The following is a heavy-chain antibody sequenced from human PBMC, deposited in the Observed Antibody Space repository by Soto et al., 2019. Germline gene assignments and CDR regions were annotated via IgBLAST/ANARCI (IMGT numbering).Heavy chain of an antibody. V-gene: IGHV3-30*18. D-gene: IGHD5-12*01. Sequence: GGSLSLSCAASGFPFSSYVMHWVRQAPGKGLEWVAVISYDGSNKYYADSVKGRFTISRDNSKNTLYLQMNSLRAEDTAVYYCAKEMATILYYYYGMDVWGQGTTVTVSS. CDR1: GFPFSSYV. CDR3: AKEMATILYYYYGMDV. CDR2: ISYDGSNK. J-gene: IGHJ6*02.